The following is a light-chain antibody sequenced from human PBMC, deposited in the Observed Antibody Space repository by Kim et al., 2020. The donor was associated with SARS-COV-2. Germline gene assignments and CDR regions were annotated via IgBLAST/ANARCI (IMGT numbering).Light chain of an antibody. CDR1: TGAVASGYY. CDR3: LLYYGGVWV. V-gene: IGLV7-43*01. J-gene: IGLJ3*02. Sequence: PGGTVALTCASNTGAVASGYYPNWFQLKPGQAPRSMIHTASGRHSWTPARFSGSLLGGKAALTLSGVQPEDEAEYYCLLYYGGVWVFGGGTQLTVL. CDR2: TAS.